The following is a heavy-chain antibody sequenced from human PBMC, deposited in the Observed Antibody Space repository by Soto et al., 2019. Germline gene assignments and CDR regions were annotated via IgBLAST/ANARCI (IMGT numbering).Heavy chain of an antibody. V-gene: IGHV3-7*01. J-gene: IGHJ4*02. D-gene: IGHD3-10*01. Sequence: EVQLVESGGGLVHPGGSLKLSCAASGFTFSSYLMSWVRQAPGKGLEWVANMNQDGSEIYYVDSVRGRFTISRDNAENSLYLQMNSLRAEDTAVYYCARGRSLLWFGEPRGQGTLVTVSS. CDR1: GFTFSSYL. CDR2: MNQDGSEI. CDR3: ARGRSLLWFGEP.